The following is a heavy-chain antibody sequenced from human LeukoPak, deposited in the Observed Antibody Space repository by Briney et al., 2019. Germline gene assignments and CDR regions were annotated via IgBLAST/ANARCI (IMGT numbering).Heavy chain of an antibody. V-gene: IGHV4-59*01. Sequence: QASETLSLTCTVSGGSISSYYWSWFRQPPGKGLEWIGYIDYTGSTNYNPSLKSRVTISLDTSKNQFSLNLSSVTAADTAVYYCARDFNYGSGRYSLDYWGLGTLVTVSS. CDR2: IDYTGST. J-gene: IGHJ4*02. D-gene: IGHD3-10*01. CDR3: ARDFNYGSGRYSLDY. CDR1: GGSISSYY.